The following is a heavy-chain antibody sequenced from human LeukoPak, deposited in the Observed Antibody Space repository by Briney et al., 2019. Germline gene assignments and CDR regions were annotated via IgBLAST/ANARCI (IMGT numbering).Heavy chain of an antibody. CDR3: ARDRADGYKKFDY. CDR1: GFTFSSYS. CDR2: ISSSSSYI. V-gene: IGHV3-21*01. J-gene: IGHJ4*02. Sequence: PGGSLRLSCAASGFTFSSYSMNWVRQAPGKGLEWVSSISSSSSYIYYADSVKGRFTISRDNAKNSLYLQMNSLRAEDTAVYYCARDRADGYKKFDYWGQGTLVTVSS. D-gene: IGHD5-24*01.